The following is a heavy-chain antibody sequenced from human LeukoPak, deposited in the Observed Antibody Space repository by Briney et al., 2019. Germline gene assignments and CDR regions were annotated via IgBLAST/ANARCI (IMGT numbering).Heavy chain of an antibody. D-gene: IGHD2-2*01. V-gene: IGHV3-7*01. J-gene: IGHJ4*02. CDR2: IKQDGSEK. CDR3: ARDLRRGTSCLSV. Sequence: GGSPRLSCAASGFTFSSYWMSWVRQAPGKGLEWVANIKQDGSEKYYVDSVKGRFTISRDNAKNSLYLQMNSLRAEDTAVYYCARDLRRGTSCLSVWGQGTLVTVSS. CDR1: GFTFSSYW.